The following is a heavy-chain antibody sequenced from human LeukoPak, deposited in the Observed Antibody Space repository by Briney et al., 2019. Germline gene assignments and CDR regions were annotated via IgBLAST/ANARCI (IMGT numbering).Heavy chain of an antibody. CDR3: APYASDY. J-gene: IGHJ4*02. Sequence: PSETLSLTCAGYGASFSAYYWSWVRQTPGKGLEWIGEITHRGGTHYNPSLKSRVTISLDTSKNQFSLKLSSVTAADTAVYYCAPYASDYWGQGTLVTVSS. V-gene: IGHV4-34*01. CDR1: GASFSAYY. CDR2: ITHRGGT. D-gene: IGHD2-2*01.